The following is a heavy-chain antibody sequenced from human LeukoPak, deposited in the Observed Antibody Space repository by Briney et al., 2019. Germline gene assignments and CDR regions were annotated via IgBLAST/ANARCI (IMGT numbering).Heavy chain of an antibody. V-gene: IGHV1-69*13. D-gene: IGHD4-11*01. Sequence: GASVKVSRKASGGTFSSYAISWVRQAPGQGLEWMGGIIPIFGTANYAQKFQGRVTITADESTSTAYMELSSLRSEDTAVYYCARDGRTTVSPRGYYYYYYYMDVWGKGTTVTVSS. CDR2: IIPIFGTA. CDR3: ARDGRTTVSPRGYYYYYYYMDV. J-gene: IGHJ6*03. CDR1: GGTFSSYA.